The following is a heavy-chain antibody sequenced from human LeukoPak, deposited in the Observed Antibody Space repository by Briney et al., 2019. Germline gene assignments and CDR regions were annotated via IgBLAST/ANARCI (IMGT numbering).Heavy chain of an antibody. CDR1: GGSISSYY. Sequence: SETLSLTCTVSGGSISSYYRSWIRQPAGKGLEWIGRIYTSGSTNYNPSLKSRVTMSVDTSKNQFSLKLSSVTAADTAVYYCAREPRDYDILTGYYNRLGFDYWGQGTLVTVSS. J-gene: IGHJ4*02. V-gene: IGHV4-4*07. CDR3: AREPRDYDILTGYYNRLGFDY. CDR2: IYTSGST. D-gene: IGHD3-9*01.